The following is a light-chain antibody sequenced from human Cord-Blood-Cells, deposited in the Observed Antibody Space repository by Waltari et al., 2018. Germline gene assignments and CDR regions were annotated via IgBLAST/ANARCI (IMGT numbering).Light chain of an antibody. CDR1: SSDVGSYNL. Sequence: QSALTQPASVSGSPGQSITTSCTGTSSDVGSYNLVSWYQQHPGKAPKLMIYEGSKRPSGVSNRFSGSKSGNTDSLTISGLQAEDEADYYCCSYAGSSNVVFGGGTKLTVL. CDR2: EGS. CDR3: CSYAGSSNVV. J-gene: IGLJ2*01. V-gene: IGLV2-23*01.